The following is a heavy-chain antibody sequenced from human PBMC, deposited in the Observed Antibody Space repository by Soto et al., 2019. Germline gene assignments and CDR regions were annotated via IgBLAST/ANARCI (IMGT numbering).Heavy chain of an antibody. Sequence: TLSLTRPVSGGSISRGVYSSSWIRQHPGRGLAWIGYIYHSGSTYYNPSLKSRVTISLDASKSQFSLSLSSVTAADTAVYYCPRGRAAFLWSGRRDNSTDHWGQG. CDR2: IYHSGST. CDR3: PRGRAAFLWSGRRDNSTDH. J-gene: IGHJ5*02. D-gene: IGHD3-3*01. CDR1: GGSISRGVYS. V-gene: IGHV4-31*02.